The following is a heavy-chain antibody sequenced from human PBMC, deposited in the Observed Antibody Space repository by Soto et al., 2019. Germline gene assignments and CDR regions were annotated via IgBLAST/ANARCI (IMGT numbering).Heavy chain of an antibody. CDR2: IWYDGSNK. J-gene: IGHJ4*02. CDR3: ARDIWHFDWLKGGSRTSSTDYLRY. CDR1: GFTFSSYG. Sequence: GGSLRLSCAASGFTFSSYGMHWVRQAPGKGLEWVAVIWYDGSNKYYADSVKGRFTISRDNSKNTLYLQMNSLRAEDTAVYYCARDIWHFDWLKGGSRTSSTDYLRYWGQGTLVTVSS. D-gene: IGHD3-9*01. V-gene: IGHV3-33*01.